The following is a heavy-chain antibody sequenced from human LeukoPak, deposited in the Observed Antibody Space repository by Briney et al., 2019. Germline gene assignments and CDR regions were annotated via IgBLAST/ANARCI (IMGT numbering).Heavy chain of an antibody. CDR2: IYHSGST. V-gene: IGHV4-4*02. D-gene: IGHD3-22*01. CDR3: ARDTYYDSSGYYFHLDI. J-gene: IGHJ3*02. Sequence: SETLSLTCAVSGGSISSSNWWSWVRQPPGKGLEWIGEIYHSGSTNYNPSLKSRVTISVDKSKNQFSLKLSSVTAADTAVYYCARDTYYDSSGYYFHLDIWGQGTMVTVSS. CDR1: GGSISSSNW.